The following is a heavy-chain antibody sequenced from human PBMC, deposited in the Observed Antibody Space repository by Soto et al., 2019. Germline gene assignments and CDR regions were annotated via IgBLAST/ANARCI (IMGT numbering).Heavy chain of an antibody. J-gene: IGHJ4*02. CDR3: AKSGVGGYYDSSGYYYSHY. V-gene: IGHV3-23*01. CDR2: LSGSGVTT. CDR1: GFTFSAFA. Sequence: GGSLRLSCAASGFTFSAFAMGWVRQAPGRGLEWVSALSGSGVTTSYADSVKGRFTISRDNSKNTLFLQMNSLRAEDTAVYYCAKSGVGGYYDSSGYYYSHYWGQGTLVTVSS. D-gene: IGHD3-22*01.